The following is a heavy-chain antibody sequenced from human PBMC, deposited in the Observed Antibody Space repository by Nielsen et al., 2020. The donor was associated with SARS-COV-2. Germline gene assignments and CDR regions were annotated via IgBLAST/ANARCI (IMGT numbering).Heavy chain of an antibody. J-gene: IGHJ4*02. CDR1: GGSLSSSNHY. D-gene: IGHD3-10*01. CDR3: ASRPGDELLWFGESDY. V-gene: IGHV4-39*07. CDR2: IDYTGNT. Sequence: SETLSLTCKVSGGSLSSSNHYWAWVRQPPGKGLEWIGGIDYTGNTFYNPSLESRVTISVYTSKSQFSLNLTSVTAADTAVYYCASRPGDELLWFGESDYWGQGTLVTVSS.